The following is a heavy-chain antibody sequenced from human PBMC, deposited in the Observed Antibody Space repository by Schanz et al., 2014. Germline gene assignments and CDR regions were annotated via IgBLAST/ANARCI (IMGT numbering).Heavy chain of an antibody. D-gene: IGHD2-2*01. Sequence: VQLLQFGGGVVQPGRSLRLSCVASGFTFSSYGMHWVRQAPGKGLEWVGRVRNKNNRYTTEYAASVKGRFTISRDDSKNSLYLQMNSLKTEDTAMYYCARRASCSRIGCPFDSWGQGTLVTVSS. CDR1: GFTFSSYG. J-gene: IGHJ4*02. CDR2: VRNKNNRYTT. V-gene: IGHV3-72*01. CDR3: ARRASCSRIGCPFDS.